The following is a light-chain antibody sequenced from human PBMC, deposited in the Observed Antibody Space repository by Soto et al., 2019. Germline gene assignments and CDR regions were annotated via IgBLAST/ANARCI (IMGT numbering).Light chain of an antibody. CDR1: QDVKYY. J-gene: IGKJ4*01. V-gene: IGKV3-11*01. CDR3: HQRGDWPT. CDR2: DTS. Sequence: EIVVTQSPATLSLSPGDIATLSCRTSQDVKYYLAWYQQKPGQAPRLLIYDTSNRATGIPARFTGSGSGTDFPLTISSLEPEDCAVYYCHQRGDWPTFGGGTKVEIK.